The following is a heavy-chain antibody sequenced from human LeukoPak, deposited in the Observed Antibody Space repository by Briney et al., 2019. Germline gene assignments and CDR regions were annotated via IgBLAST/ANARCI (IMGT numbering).Heavy chain of an antibody. CDR2: IIPIFGTA. V-gene: IGHV1-69*05. Sequence: SVKVSCKASGGTFSSYAISWLRQAPGQGLEWMGGIIPIFGTANYAQKFQGRVTITTDESTSTAYMELSSLRSEDTAVYYCARDTRTVMSGYDYGYFDFWGQGTLVTVSS. J-gene: IGHJ4*02. CDR3: ARDTRTVMSGYDYGYFDF. D-gene: IGHD5-12*01. CDR1: GGTFSSYA.